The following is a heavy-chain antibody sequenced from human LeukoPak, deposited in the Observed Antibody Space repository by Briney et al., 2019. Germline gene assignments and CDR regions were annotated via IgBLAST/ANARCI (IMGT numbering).Heavy chain of an antibody. D-gene: IGHD2-15*01. Sequence: PGGSLRLSCAASGFTFSSYSMNWVRQAPGKGLEWVSYISSSSTIYYADSVKGRFTISRDNAKNSLYLQMNSLRAEDTAVYYCARGRGSLAATPYNWFDPWGQGTLVTVFS. V-gene: IGHV3-48*01. CDR2: ISSSSTI. J-gene: IGHJ5*02. CDR1: GFTFSSYS. CDR3: ARGRGSLAATPYNWFDP.